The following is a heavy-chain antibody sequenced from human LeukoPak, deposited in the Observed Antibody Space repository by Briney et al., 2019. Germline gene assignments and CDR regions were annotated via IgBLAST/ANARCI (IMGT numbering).Heavy chain of an antibody. CDR3: AGGSDYGDYTRWVFDY. Sequence: GGSLRLSCAASGFTFSSFAMSWVRQAPGKGLEWVSAISGSGGSTFYTDSVKGRFTISRDNAKNSLYLRMNSLRAEDTAVYYCAGGSDYGDYTRWVFDYWGQGTLVTVSS. CDR1: GFTFSSFA. J-gene: IGHJ4*02. D-gene: IGHD4-17*01. CDR2: ISGSGGST. V-gene: IGHV3-23*01.